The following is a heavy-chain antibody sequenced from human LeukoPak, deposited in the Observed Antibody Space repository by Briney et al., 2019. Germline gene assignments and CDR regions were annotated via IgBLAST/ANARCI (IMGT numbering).Heavy chain of an antibody. Sequence: KSGGSLRLSCAASGFTFTSAWMTWVRQAPGKGLEWVGHIKSKTGGGTTGYAAPVKGRFTISRDDSKNTLFLQMNSLKTEDTGVYYCTTTYYYLDYWGQGTPVTVSS. V-gene: IGHV3-15*01. CDR1: GFTFTSAW. J-gene: IGHJ4*02. CDR2: IKSKTGGGTT. D-gene: IGHD2-21*01. CDR3: TTTYYYLDY.